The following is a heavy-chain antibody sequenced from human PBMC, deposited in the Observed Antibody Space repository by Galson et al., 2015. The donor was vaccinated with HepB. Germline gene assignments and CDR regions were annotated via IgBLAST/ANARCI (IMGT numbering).Heavy chain of an antibody. D-gene: IGHD1-26*01. Sequence: TLSLTCSVSGVSIRSGDYYWSWIRQHPEKGLEWIGYIYYSGSTSYNPSLKSRVTISMDTSKNQFSLRLTSVTAADTAVYYCVWEGLWGQGTLVTVSS. J-gene: IGHJ4*02. V-gene: IGHV4-30-4*08. CDR1: GVSIRSGDYY. CDR3: VWEGL. CDR2: IYYSGST.